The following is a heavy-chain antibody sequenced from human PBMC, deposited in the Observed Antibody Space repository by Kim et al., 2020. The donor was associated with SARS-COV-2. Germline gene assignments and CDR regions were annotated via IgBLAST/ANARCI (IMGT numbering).Heavy chain of an antibody. V-gene: IGHV3-23*01. CDR3: AKDLYSSSWRAYYFDY. CDR2: ISGSGGST. CDR1: GFTFSSYA. Sequence: GGSLRLSCAASGFTFSSYAMSWVRQAPGKGLEWVSAISGSGGSTDYADSVKGRFTISRDNSKNTLYLQMNSLRAEDTAVYYCAKDLYSSSWRAYYFDYWGQGTLVTVSS. J-gene: IGHJ4*02. D-gene: IGHD6-13*01.